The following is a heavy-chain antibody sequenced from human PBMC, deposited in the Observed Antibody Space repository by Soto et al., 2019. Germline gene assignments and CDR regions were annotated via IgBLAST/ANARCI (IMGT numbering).Heavy chain of an antibody. CDR2: IKSKTDGGTP. CDR1: GFTFSNAW. CDR3: TKDLVPEYGDYGSDY. J-gene: IGHJ4*02. Sequence: EVQLVESGGGLVKPGGSLRLSCAASGFTFSNAWMSWVRQAPGKGLEWVGRIKSKTDGGTPDYAAPVKGRFTISRDDSKNTMYLQMNSLKTEDTAVYYCTKDLVPEYGDYGSDYWGQGTLVTVSS. D-gene: IGHD4-17*01. V-gene: IGHV3-15*01.